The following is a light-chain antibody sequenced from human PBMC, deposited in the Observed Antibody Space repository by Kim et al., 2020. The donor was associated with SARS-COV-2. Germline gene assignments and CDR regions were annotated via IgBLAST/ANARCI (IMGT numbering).Light chain of an antibody. CDR1: KLREKY. Sequence: VSPGQTAPITCSGDKLREKYACWYQQKAGQSPVLVIYQDTKRPSGIPDRFSGSNSGNAATLTISGTQAMDEADYYCQAWDSGTVVFGGGTQLTVL. CDR3: QAWDSGTVV. CDR2: QDT. J-gene: IGLJ2*01. V-gene: IGLV3-1*01.